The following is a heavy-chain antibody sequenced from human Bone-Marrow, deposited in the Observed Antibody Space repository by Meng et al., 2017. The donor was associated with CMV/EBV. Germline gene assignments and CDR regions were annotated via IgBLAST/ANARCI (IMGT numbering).Heavy chain of an antibody. D-gene: IGHD6-13*01. CDR1: GYTFTGYY. CDR2: INPNSGGT. V-gene: IGHV1-2*02. Sequence: ASVKVSCKASGYTFTGYYMHWVRQAPGQGLEWMGWINPNSGGTNYAQKFQGRVTMTRDTSISTAYMELSRLRSDDTAVYYCARENSSSWYGGVAYWGQGQLVHVYS. CDR3: ARENSSSWYGGVAY. J-gene: IGHJ4*02.